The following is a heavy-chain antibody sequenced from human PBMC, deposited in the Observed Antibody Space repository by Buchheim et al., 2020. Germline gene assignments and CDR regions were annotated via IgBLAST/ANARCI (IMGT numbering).Heavy chain of an antibody. D-gene: IGHD3-10*01. Sequence: QVQLVQSGAEVKKPGASVKVSCKASGYTFTSYAMHWVRQAPGQRLEWMGWINAGNGNTKYSQKFQGRVTITRDTSASTAYMELSSLRSEDTAVYYCAMAVLWFGESPLAYYYYGMDVWGQGTT. CDR3: AMAVLWFGESPLAYYYYGMDV. J-gene: IGHJ6*02. CDR2: INAGNGNT. CDR1: GYTFTSYA. V-gene: IGHV1-3*01.